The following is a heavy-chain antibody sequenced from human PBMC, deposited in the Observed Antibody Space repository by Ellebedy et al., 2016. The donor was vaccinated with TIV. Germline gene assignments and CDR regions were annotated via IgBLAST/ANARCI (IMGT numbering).Heavy chain of an antibody. J-gene: IGHJ3*01. Sequence: GESLKLSCVASGFTFSSYGMHCVRQDPGKGLEWVAVLSYDGSNKQYADSVEARLTISRDNSKNTLYLQMNSLRAEDTAVYYCAKDRIGATKMGAFHVWGQGTMVTVSS. CDR1: GFTFSSYG. CDR3: AKDRIGATKMGAFHV. V-gene: IGHV3-30*18. CDR2: LSYDGSNK. D-gene: IGHD1-26*01.